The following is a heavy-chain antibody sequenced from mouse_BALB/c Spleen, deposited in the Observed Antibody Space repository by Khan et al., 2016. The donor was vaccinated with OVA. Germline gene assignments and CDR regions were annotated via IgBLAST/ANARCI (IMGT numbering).Heavy chain of an antibody. J-gene: IGHJ2*01. V-gene: IGHV14-3*02. CDR3: GRRARK. CDR1: GFNIKDTY. CDR2: IDPPNGNT. Sequence: VQLKESGAELVKPGATVKFSCTASGFNIKDTYMHWVQQMPEQGLEWIGRIDPPNGNTKYAPKFQGQATITADTSFNTAYLQLSSLTSEDTADNYYGRRARKWGQGTTLTVSS. D-gene: IGHD3-3*01.